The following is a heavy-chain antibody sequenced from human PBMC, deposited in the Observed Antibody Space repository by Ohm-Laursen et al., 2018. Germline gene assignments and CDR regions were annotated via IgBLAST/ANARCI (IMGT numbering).Heavy chain of an antibody. V-gene: IGHV3-11*01. CDR2: ISSSGSTI. CDR3: AKTGGSGWFLNY. Sequence: GSLRLSCSAFGFTFSDYYMSWIRQAPGKGLEWVSYISSSGSTIYYADSVKGRFTISRDNAKNSLYLQMNSLRAEDTAVYYCAKTGGSGWFLNYWGQGTLVTVSS. J-gene: IGHJ4*02. CDR1: GFTFSDYY. D-gene: IGHD6-19*01.